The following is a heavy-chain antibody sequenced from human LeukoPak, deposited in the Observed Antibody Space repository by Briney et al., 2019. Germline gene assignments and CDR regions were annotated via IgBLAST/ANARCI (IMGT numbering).Heavy chain of an antibody. CDR3: ARVFIPDEELMVLRFLGGMHYYYYMDV. J-gene: IGHJ6*03. CDR1: GDSVSSNSAA. D-gene: IGHD3-3*01. CDR2: TYYRSKWYN. V-gene: IGHV6-1*01. Sequence: SQTLSLTCAISGDSVSSNSAAWNWIRQSPSRGLEWLGRTYYRSKWYNDYAVSVKSRITINPDTSKNQFSLQLNSVTPEDTAVYYCARVFIPDEELMVLRFLGGMHYYYYMDVWGKGTTVTVSS.